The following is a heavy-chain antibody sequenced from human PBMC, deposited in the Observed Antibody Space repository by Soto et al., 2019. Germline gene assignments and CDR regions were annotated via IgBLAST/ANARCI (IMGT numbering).Heavy chain of an antibody. D-gene: IGHD3-22*01. Sequence: QVQLVQSGAEVKKPGSSVKVSCQASGGSFSDYAISWVRQAPGQGLEWMGGIIPMLGIADNAEKFQGRVIITADEYTSTVYMELSSLRSDDTAVYYCARDGDYYASSGFQRDYHYYGMDVWGQGTTVTVAS. CDR1: GGSFSDYA. CDR2: IIPMLGIA. J-gene: IGHJ6*02. CDR3: ARDGDYYASSGFQRDYHYYGMDV. V-gene: IGHV1-69*01.